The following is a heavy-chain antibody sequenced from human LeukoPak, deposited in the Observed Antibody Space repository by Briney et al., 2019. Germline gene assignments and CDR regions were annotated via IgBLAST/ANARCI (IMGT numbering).Heavy chain of an antibody. D-gene: IGHD6-13*01. CDR2: ISYDGSNK. J-gene: IGHJ4*02. V-gene: IGHV3-30-3*01. Sequence: PGRSLRLSCAASGFTFSSYAMHWVRQAPGKGLEWVAVISYDGSNKYYADSVKGRITISRDNSKNTLYLQMNSLRGEDTAVYYCAKDLRRSSSGYFDQWGQGTLVTVSS. CDR1: GFTFSSYA. CDR3: AKDLRRSSSGYFDQ.